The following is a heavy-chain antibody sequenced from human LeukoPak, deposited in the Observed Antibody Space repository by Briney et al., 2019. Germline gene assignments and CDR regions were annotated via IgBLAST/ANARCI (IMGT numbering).Heavy chain of an antibody. D-gene: IGHD1-1*01. V-gene: IGHV4-34*01. Sequence: PSETLSLTCAVYGGSFSGYYWSWIRQPPGEGLEWIGEINHSGSTNYNPSLKSRVTISVDTSKNQFSLKLSSVTAADTAVYYCARTGTTLFYDYWGQGTLVTVSS. CDR2: INHSGST. CDR3: ARTGTTLFYDY. CDR1: GGSFSGYY. J-gene: IGHJ4*02.